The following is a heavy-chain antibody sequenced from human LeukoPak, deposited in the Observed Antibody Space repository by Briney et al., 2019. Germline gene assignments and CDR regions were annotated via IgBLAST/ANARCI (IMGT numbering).Heavy chain of an antibody. V-gene: IGHV4-4*02. CDR3: AEALYNVRGFIFEV. D-gene: IGHD3-10*02. CDR2: IYHSGYT. Sequence: SGTLSLTCTVSGGSISSRKWWGWVRQPPGKGLEWIGEIYHSGYTNYNPSFKGRVTISEDQSRNQFSLKLTSVTAADTAIYYCAEALYNVRGFIFEVCGERTIVSASS. J-gene: IGHJ3*01. CDR1: GGSISSRKW.